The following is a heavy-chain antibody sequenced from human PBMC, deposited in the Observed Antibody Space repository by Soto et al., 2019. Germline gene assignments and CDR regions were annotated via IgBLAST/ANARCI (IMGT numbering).Heavy chain of an antibody. D-gene: IGHD2-21*02. Sequence: QVQLQESGPGLVKPSQTLSLTCSVSGGSISYSGYYWSWIRLHPGKGLDWIGFISSGGGTYYDPSLKSRATISIDTSLNQFSLRLTSVTAADTAVYYCARDQCTGGYCYSSYWGQGTLVTVSS. CDR1: GGSISYSGYY. V-gene: IGHV4-31*03. J-gene: IGHJ4*02. CDR2: ISSGGGT. CDR3: ARDQCTGGYCYSSY.